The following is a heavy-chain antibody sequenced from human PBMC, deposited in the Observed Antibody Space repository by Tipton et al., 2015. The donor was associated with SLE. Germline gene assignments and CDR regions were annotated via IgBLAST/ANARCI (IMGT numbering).Heavy chain of an antibody. CDR3: AKGRTGDEDYFDY. CDR1: GFTFSSYA. D-gene: IGHD7-27*01. CDR2: IYSGGSST. J-gene: IGHJ4*02. V-gene: IGHV3-23*03. Sequence: GSLRLSCAASGFTFSSYAMSWVRQAPGKGLEWVSVIYSGGSSTYYADSVKGRSTISRDNSKNTLYLQMNSLRAEDTTVYYCAKGRTGDEDYFDYWGQGTLVTVSS.